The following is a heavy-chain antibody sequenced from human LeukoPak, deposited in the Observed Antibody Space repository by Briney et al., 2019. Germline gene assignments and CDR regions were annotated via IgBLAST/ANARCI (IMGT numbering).Heavy chain of an antibody. Sequence: GGSLRLSCAASGFTFSSYSMNWVRQAPGKGLEWVSSISSSSSYIYYADSVKGRFTISRDNAKNSLYLQMNSLRAEDTAVYYCARDEVTGAVAVGPQYYFDYWGHGTLVTVSS. D-gene: IGHD6-19*01. V-gene: IGHV3-21*01. CDR2: ISSSSSYI. J-gene: IGHJ4*01. CDR3: ARDEVTGAVAVGPQYYFDY. CDR1: GFTFSSYS.